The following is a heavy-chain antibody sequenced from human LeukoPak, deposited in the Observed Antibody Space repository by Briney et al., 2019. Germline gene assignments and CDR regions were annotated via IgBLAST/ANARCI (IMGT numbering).Heavy chain of an antibody. D-gene: IGHD6-13*01. V-gene: IGHV4-59*08. CDR1: GVSLSIFH. J-gene: IGHJ4*02. CDR2: IYYSVST. Sequence: SETLSRTRTVSGVSLSIFHWSCIPEPPGKGGGCGGNIYYSVSTKYNPSLKSRDTISVDTPKTQFSLTRCSVSPAHTAVYYCGAGHSSSWEIDYWGQGTLVTVSS. CDR3: GAGHSSSWEIDY.